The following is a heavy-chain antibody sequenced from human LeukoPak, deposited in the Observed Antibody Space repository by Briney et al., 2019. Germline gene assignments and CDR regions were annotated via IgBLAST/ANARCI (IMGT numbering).Heavy chain of an antibody. J-gene: IGHJ4*01. D-gene: IGHD2-2*01. V-gene: IGHV3-21*01. CDR3: VRDVGYGTSTSCQLHYLSD. Sequence: PGGSLRLSREASGSPVSGYSTNWARKAPGRGLEWVSSISMSGTYIYYAASVTGRFTISRDHAKNSLYLQMASVRAEHPAVYDCVRDVGYGTSTSCQLHYLSDWGQGPLVTVSA. CDR2: ISMSGTYI. CDR1: GSPVSGYS.